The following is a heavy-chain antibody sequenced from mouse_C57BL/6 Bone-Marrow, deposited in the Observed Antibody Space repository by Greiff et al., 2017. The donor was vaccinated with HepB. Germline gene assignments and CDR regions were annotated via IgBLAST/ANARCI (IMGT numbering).Heavy chain of an antibody. CDR2: IWTGGGT. D-gene: IGHD3-2*02. Sequence: QVQLKESGPGLVAPSQSLSITCTVSGFSFTSYAISWVRQPPGKGLEWLGVIWTGGGTNYNSALKPRLSISKDNSKSQVFLKMNRLQTDDTARYSCARNREAQATSWFAYWGRGTLVTVSA. CDR3: ARNREAQATSWFAY. CDR1: GFSFTSYA. J-gene: IGHJ3*01. V-gene: IGHV2-9-1*01.